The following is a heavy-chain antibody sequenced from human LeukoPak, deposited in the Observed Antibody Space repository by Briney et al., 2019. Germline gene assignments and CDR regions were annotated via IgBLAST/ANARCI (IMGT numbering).Heavy chain of an antibody. Sequence: SETLSLTCTVSGGSISSYYWSWIRQPPGKGLEWIGYIYYSGSTNYNPSLKSRVTISVDTSRNQFSLKLSSVTAADTAVYYCARAMSIAARLQTIFDYWGQGTLVTVSS. D-gene: IGHD6-6*01. CDR2: IYYSGST. V-gene: IGHV4-59*08. CDR1: GGSISSYY. J-gene: IGHJ4*02. CDR3: ARAMSIAARLQTIFDY.